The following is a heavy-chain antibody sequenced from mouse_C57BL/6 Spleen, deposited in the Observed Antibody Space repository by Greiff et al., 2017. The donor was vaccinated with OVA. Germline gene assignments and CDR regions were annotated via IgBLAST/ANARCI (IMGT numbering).Heavy chain of an antibody. CDR1: GYTFTSYW. J-gene: IGHJ1*03. Sequence: QVQLQQPGAELVKPGASVKMSCKASGYTFTSYWITWVKQRPGQGLEWIGDIYPGSGSTNYNEKFKSKATLTVDTSSSTAYMQLSSLTSEDSAVYYGAREGERSSDWYFDVWGTGTTVTVSS. CDR3: AREGERSSDWYFDV. V-gene: IGHV1-55*01. CDR2: IYPGSGST.